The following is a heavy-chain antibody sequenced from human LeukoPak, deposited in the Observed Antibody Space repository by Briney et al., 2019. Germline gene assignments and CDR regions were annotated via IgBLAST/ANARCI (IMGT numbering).Heavy chain of an antibody. V-gene: IGHV4-38-2*01. CDR1: GYSISSGYY. D-gene: IGHD2/OR15-2a*01. CDR3: ARRVILYYDY. CDR2: IYHSGSP. J-gene: IGHJ4*02. Sequence: SETLSLTCAVSGYSISSGYYWGWIRQPPGKGLEWIGSIYHSGSPYYNPSLKSRVTISVDTSKNQFSLKLSSVTAADTAVYYCARRVILYYDYWGQGTLVTVSS.